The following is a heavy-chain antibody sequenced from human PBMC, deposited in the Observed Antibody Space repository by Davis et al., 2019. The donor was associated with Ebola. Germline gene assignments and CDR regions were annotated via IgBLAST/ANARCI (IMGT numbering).Heavy chain of an antibody. Sequence: ASVKVSCKASGYTFTSYGISWVRQAPGQGLEWMGWISAYNGNTNYAQKLQGRVTMTTDTSTSTAYMELRSLRSDDTAVYYCARVGILYHPVGAFDIWGQGTMVTVSS. D-gene: IGHD2-21*01. CDR3: ARVGILYHPVGAFDI. CDR1: GYTFTSYG. CDR2: ISAYNGNT. V-gene: IGHV1-18*01. J-gene: IGHJ3*02.